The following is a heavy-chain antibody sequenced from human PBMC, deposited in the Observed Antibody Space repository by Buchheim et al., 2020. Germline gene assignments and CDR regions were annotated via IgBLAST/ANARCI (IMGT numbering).Heavy chain of an antibody. CDR3: AKDRYRAGIFGMIKDYYYGMDV. J-gene: IGHJ6*02. V-gene: IGHV3-30*18. Sequence: QVRLVESGGGVVQPGRSLRLSCAASGFTFRTYGMHWVRQAPGKGLEWVAVISFDGSNKYYADSVKGRFTISRDNPKNTLYLQMNSLRAEDTAVYYCAKDRYRAGIFGMIKDYYYGMDVWGQGTT. CDR2: ISFDGSNK. CDR1: GFTFRTYG. D-gene: IGHD3-3*01.